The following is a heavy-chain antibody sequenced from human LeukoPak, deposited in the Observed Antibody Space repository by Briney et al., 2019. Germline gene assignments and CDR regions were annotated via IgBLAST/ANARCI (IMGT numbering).Heavy chain of an antibody. V-gene: IGHV3-23*01. CDR2: ISGSGGSR. Sequence: GGSQRLSCEASGLTISNFAMSWVRQAPEKGLEWVAAISGSGGSRYHADSIQGRFTVSRDNSNNTLYLQMRSLSADDTAVYYCARDTYRYYSVSDRFFDLWGRGTLVTVSS. CDR3: ARDTYRYYSVSDRFFDL. CDR1: GLTISNFA. J-gene: IGHJ2*01. D-gene: IGHD3-10*01.